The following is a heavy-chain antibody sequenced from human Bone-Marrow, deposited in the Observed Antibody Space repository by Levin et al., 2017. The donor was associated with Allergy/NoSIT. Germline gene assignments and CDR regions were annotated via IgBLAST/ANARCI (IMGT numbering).Heavy chain of an antibody. D-gene: IGHD3-22*01. J-gene: IGHJ3*02. CDR2: ISSGSTYI. Sequence: GGSLRLSCAASGFTFSTYTMNWVRQAPGKGLEWVSSISSGSTYIYYADSVKGRFTISRDSAKNSLYLHMNSLRAEDTAVYYCAREGHYYDSSGYYDAFDMWGQGTRVTVSS. CDR1: GFTFSTYT. V-gene: IGHV3-21*01. CDR3: AREGHYYDSSGYYDAFDM.